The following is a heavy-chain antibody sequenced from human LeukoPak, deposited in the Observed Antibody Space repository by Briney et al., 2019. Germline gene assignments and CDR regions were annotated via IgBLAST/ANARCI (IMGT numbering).Heavy chain of an antibody. Sequence: GGSLRLSCAASGFTFSSYSMNWVRQAPGKGLEWVSSISSSSSYIYYADSVKGRFTISRDNAKNSLYLQMNSLRAEDTAVYYCAREIDSGYDSINFDYWGQGTLVTVSS. CDR1: GFTFSSYS. V-gene: IGHV3-21*04. CDR2: ISSSSSYI. J-gene: IGHJ4*02. CDR3: AREIDSGYDSINFDY. D-gene: IGHD5-12*01.